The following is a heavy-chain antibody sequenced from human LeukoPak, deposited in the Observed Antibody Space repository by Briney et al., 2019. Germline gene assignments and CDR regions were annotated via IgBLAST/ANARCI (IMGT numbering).Heavy chain of an antibody. Sequence: ASVKVSCKAPGGTFSSYAISWVRQAPGQGLEWMGGIIPIFGTANYAQKFQGRVTITADESTSTAYMELSSLRSEDTAVYYCARVKSGDDILTGYYTSQYNRFDPWGQGTLVTVSS. J-gene: IGHJ5*02. CDR3: ARVKSGDDILTGYYTSQYNRFDP. CDR1: GGTFSSYA. CDR2: IIPIFGTA. D-gene: IGHD3-9*01. V-gene: IGHV1-69*01.